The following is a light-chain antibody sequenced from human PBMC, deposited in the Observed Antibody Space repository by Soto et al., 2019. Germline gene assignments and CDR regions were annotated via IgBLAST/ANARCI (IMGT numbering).Light chain of an antibody. J-gene: IGLJ1*01. Sequence: QSALTQPPFASGSPGQSVTISCTGTKNDIGVYDFVSWYQHHPGKAPRLIIYEVVQRPSGVPDRFSGSKSGNTASLTVSGLQAADEADYICKTYAGSNTYVFGSGTKV. V-gene: IGLV2-8*01. CDR1: KNDIGVYDF. CDR3: KTYAGSNTYV. CDR2: EVV.